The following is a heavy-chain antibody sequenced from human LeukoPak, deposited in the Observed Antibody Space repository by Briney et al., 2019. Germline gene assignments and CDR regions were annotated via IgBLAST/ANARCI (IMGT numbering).Heavy chain of an antibody. V-gene: IGHV3-72*01. Sequence: GGSLRLSCAASGFTFSTYRMHWVRQAPGKGLEWVGRSGNKADSYTTEYAASVNGRFTISRDGSKNSLHLQMNSLKSEDTAVYYCSRGYSGVSVYAFDIWGPGTMVTVSS. D-gene: IGHD5-12*01. J-gene: IGHJ3*02. CDR2: SGNKADSYTT. CDR1: GFTFSTYR. CDR3: SRGYSGVSVYAFDI.